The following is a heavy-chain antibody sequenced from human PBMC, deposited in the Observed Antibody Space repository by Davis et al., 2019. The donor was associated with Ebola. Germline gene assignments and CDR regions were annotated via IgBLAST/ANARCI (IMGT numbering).Heavy chain of an antibody. Sequence: PGGSLRLSCAASGFTFSSYSMNWVRQAPGKGLEWIGSIYYSGSTYYNPSLKSRATISVDTSKNQFSLKLSSATAADTAVYYCARHTPRRGIRFLESARWFDPWGQGTLVTVSS. CDR3: ARHTPRRGIRFLESARWFDP. D-gene: IGHD3-3*01. V-gene: IGHV4-39*01. CDR2: IYYSGST. CDR1: GFTFSSYSMN. J-gene: IGHJ5*02.